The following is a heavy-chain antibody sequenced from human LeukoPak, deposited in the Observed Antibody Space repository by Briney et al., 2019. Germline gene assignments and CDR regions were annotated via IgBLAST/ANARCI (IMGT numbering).Heavy chain of an antibody. Sequence: PSGTLSLTCAVSGGSISSSYWWSWVRPPPGKGLEWIGEVYHSVSTNYYPSLKSRVTIPIEKSKNQFSLKLSSVTAADTAVYYCAGAYCGGDCYSGRAFDIWGQGTMVTVSS. D-gene: IGHD2-21*02. J-gene: IGHJ3*02. CDR3: AGAYCGGDCYSGRAFDI. CDR1: GGSISSSYW. V-gene: IGHV4-4*02. CDR2: VYHSVST.